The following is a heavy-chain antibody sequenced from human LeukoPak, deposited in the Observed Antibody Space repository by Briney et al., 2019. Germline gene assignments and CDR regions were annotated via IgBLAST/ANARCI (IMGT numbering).Heavy chain of an antibody. V-gene: IGHV4-39*07. CDR1: GGSISTRRYY. J-gene: IGHJ3*02. CDR3: ARASLRGLSGDAFDI. D-gene: IGHD1-26*01. Sequence: SETLSLLRTVSGGSISTRRYYWGWVRQPPGTGLEWIGNIFYSWHPFYSPSLKRRLPLSLDTPRYQFSLKLSSVTAADTAVYYCARASLRGLSGDAFDIWGQGTMVTVSS. CDR2: IFYSWHP.